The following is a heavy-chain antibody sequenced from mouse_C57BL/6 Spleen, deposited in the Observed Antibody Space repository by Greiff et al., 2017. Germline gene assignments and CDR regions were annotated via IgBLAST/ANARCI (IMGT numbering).Heavy chain of an antibody. D-gene: IGHD4-1*01. CDR3: ARDQGLPGTVYFDV. Sequence: EVKLQESGPGLVKPCPSLSLSCSATGYSITSGYFWNWIRQFPGNQLEWMGYISYDGCNNYNQTLKNRISITRATSNNQFFLKLNYLTTDDTATYYGARDQGLPGTVYFDVCGTGTTGTVSS. CDR1: GYSITSGYF. V-gene: IGHV3-6*01. CDR2: ISYDGCN. J-gene: IGHJ1*03.